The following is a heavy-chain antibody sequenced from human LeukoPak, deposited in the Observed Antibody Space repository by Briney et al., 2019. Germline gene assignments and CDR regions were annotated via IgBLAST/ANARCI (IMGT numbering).Heavy chain of an antibody. D-gene: IGHD4-17*01. J-gene: IGHJ4*02. CDR3: AKEPMTTVTFFDY. CDR1: GFTFSSYA. Sequence: GGSLRLSCAASGFTFSSYAMSWVRQAPGKGLEWVSGISGSGISTYYTDSVKGRFTISRDNSKNTLYLQMNSLRAEDTAVYYCAKEPMTTVTFFDYWGQGTLVTVSS. CDR2: ISGSGIST. V-gene: IGHV3-23*01.